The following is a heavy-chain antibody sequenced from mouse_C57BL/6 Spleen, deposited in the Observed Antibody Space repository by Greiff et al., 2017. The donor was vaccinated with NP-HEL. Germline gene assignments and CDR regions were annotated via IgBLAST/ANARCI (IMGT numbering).Heavy chain of an antibody. CDR1: GFTFSSYA. V-gene: IGHV5-4*01. Sequence: DVHLVESGGGLVKPGGSLKLSCAASGFTFSSYAMSWVRQTPEKRLEWVATISDGGSYTYYPDNVKGRFTISRDNAKNNLYLQMSHLKSEDTAMYYCARDPYDGDAMDYWGQGTSVTVSS. J-gene: IGHJ4*01. CDR2: ISDGGSYT. CDR3: ARDPYDGDAMDY. D-gene: IGHD2-12*01.